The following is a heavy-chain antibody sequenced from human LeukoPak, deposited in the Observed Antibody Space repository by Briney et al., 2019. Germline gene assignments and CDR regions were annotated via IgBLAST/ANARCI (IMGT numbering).Heavy chain of an antibody. V-gene: IGHV2-70*11. J-gene: IGHJ4*02. CDR1: GFSLSTSGMC. CDR2: LDWDDDK. Sequence: SGPTLVNPTQTLTLTCTVSGFSLSTSGMCVSWIRQPPGKALEWLARLDWDDDKYYSTSLKTRLTISKDTSKNQVVLTMANMDPVDTATYYCARLYASGWYAADYWGQGTLVTVSS. D-gene: IGHD6-19*01. CDR3: ARLYASGWYAADY.